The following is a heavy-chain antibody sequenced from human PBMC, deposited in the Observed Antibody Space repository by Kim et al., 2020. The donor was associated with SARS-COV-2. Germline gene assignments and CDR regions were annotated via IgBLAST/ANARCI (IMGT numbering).Heavy chain of an antibody. Sequence: YSSPSLKSRVTISVDASKNHFSLNLISLTAADTAVYYCAGRGDSGRAFDVWGQGTMVTVSS. D-gene: IGHD6-19*01. V-gene: IGHV4-39*02. CDR3: AGRGDSGRAFDV. J-gene: IGHJ3*01.